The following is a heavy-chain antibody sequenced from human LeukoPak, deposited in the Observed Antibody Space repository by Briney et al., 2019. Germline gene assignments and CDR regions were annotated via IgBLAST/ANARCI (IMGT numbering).Heavy chain of an antibody. V-gene: IGHV4-31*03. CDR1: GGSISSGGYY. CDR3: GRRDATVTTLPFDY. Sequence: PSETLSLTCTVSGGSISSGGYYWSWIRQHPGKGLEWIGYIYYSGSTYYNPSLKSRVTISVDTSKNQFSLKLSSVTAADTAVYYCGRRDATVTTLPFDYWGQGTLVTVSS. J-gene: IGHJ4*02. D-gene: IGHD4-17*01. CDR2: IYYSGST.